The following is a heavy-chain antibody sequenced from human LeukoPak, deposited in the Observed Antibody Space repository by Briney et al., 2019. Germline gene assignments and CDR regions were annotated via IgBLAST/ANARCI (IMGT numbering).Heavy chain of an antibody. V-gene: IGHV3-30*02. CDR2: TRYDGSNK. CDR3: AKDRGLGLTGDEAGDY. CDR1: GFTFSSYG. Sequence: GGPLRLSCAASGFTFSSYGMHWVRQAPGKGLEWVAFTRYDGSNKYYADSVKGRFTISRDNSKNTLYLQMNSLRAEDTAVYYCAKDRGLGLTGDEAGDYWGQGTLVTVSS. D-gene: IGHD7-27*01. J-gene: IGHJ4*02.